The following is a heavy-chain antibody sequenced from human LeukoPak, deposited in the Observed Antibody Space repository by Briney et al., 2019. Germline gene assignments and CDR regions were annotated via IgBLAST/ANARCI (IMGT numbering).Heavy chain of an antibody. Sequence: ASVKVSCKASGYTFTSYDINWVRQVTGQGLEWTGWMNPKSGNTGYAQKFQGRVTINRNTSISTAYMEVSSLRYEDTAVYYCARRAVDNSYYYYMDVWGKGTTVTVSS. CDR2: MNPKSGNT. CDR1: GYTFTSYD. V-gene: IGHV1-8*03. D-gene: IGHD6-19*01. CDR3: ARRAVDNSYYYYMDV. J-gene: IGHJ6*03.